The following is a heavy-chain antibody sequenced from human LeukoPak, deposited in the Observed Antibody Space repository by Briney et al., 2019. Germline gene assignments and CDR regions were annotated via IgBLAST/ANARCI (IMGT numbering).Heavy chain of an antibody. J-gene: IGHJ4*02. CDR1: GGSFSGYY. CDR2: IYYSGST. CDR3: ARQDGSSGYYYGY. D-gene: IGHD3-22*01. V-gene: IGHV4-59*08. Sequence: SETLSLTCAVYGGSFSGYYWSWIRQPPGKGLEWIGYIYYSGSTNYNPSLKSRVTISVDTSKNQFSLKLSSVTAADTAVYYCARQDGSSGYYYGYWGQGTLVTVSS.